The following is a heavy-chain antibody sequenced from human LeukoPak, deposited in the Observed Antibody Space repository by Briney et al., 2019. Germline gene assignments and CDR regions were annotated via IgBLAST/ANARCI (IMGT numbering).Heavy chain of an antibody. CDR3: ARIYWELRDDNCFDT. CDR2: IYISGST. V-gene: IGHV4-4*07. J-gene: IGHJ5*02. D-gene: IGHD3-10*01. Sequence: SETLSLTCTVSGGSISSYYWTWIRQPAGKGLEWIVRIYISGSTNNNPSLRSRVTMSVDTSKNRLYLKLSSVAGADTAVYYCARIYWELRDDNCFDTCGQGTLVTVSS. CDR1: GGSISSYY.